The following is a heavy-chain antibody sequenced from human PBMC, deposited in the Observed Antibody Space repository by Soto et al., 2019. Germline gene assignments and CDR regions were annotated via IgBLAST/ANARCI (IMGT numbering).Heavy chain of an antibody. CDR1: YTFTSYG. V-gene: IGHV1-18*01. Sequence: YTFTSYGISWVRQAPGQGLEWMGWISAYNGNTNYAQRLQGRVTMTTDTSTSTAYMELRSLRSDDTAVYYCARDLVDIVVVENNWFDPWGQGTLVTVSS. J-gene: IGHJ5*02. CDR3: ARDLVDIVVVENNWFDP. CDR2: ISAYNGNT. D-gene: IGHD2-15*01.